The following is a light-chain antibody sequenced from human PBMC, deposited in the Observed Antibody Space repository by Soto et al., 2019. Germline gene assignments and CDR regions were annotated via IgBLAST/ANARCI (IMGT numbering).Light chain of an antibody. Sequence: EVVLTQSPGTLSLSPGERATPSCRASQNVINKYLAWYQQKPGQAPRLLIFGSSDRATGIPDRFSGSGSGTDFTLTISRLEPEDFAVYYCQQYGSSPPYTFGQGTKLE. V-gene: IGKV3-20*01. CDR1: QNVINKY. CDR2: GSS. CDR3: QQYGSSPPYT. J-gene: IGKJ2*01.